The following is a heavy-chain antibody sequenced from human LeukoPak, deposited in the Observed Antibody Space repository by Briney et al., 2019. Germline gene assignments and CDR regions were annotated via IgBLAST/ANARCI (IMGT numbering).Heavy chain of an antibody. CDR3: ARDENYGIFFNVDY. V-gene: IGHV1-18*03. Sequence: ASVKVSCKASGYSFVLYGISWVRQAPGEGPEWMGWISGSTGDTNYAQKFQGRVTMTADTSSSTAYMELRSPRLDDMAVYYCARDENYGIFFNVDYWGQGTLVTVSS. J-gene: IGHJ4*02. D-gene: IGHD4-17*01. CDR2: ISGSTGDT. CDR1: GYSFVLYG.